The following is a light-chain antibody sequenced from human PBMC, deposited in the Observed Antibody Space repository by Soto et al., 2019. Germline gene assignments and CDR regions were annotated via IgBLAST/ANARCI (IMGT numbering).Light chain of an antibody. V-gene: IGKV1-6*01. CDR2: ATS. J-gene: IGKJ1*01. CDR3: LQDYSYPRT. CDR1: QDIRTE. Sequence: IQMTQSPSSLSASVGDRVTITCRASQDIRTELGWYQQKPGNAPKLLIYATSILQSGVPSRFSGIGSGTDFTLSISSLQPEDFATYYCLQDYSYPRTFGQGTKVDIK.